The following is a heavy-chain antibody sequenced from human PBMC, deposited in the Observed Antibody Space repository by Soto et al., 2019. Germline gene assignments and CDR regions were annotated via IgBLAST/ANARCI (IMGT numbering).Heavy chain of an antibody. Sequence: GGSLRLSCAASGFTVSSKYMTWVRQAPGKGLEWVSLIQSGGTTYYADSVKGRFTISRDTSENTLHLQMDSLRVEDTAVYYCGGDDAFCVGGRCYGIPLDVWGKGTRFTFS. J-gene: IGHJ6*03. D-gene: IGHD2-15*01. CDR3: GGDDAFCVGGRCYGIPLDV. V-gene: IGHV3-66*01. CDR2: IQSGGTT. CDR1: GFTVSSKY.